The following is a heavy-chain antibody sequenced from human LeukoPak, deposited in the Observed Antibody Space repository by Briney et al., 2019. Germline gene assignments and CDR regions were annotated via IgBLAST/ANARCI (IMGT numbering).Heavy chain of an antibody. J-gene: IGHJ6*03. CDR1: GGSISSYY. CDR2: VYYTGST. Sequence: SETLSLTCTVSGGSISSYYWSWVRQPPGKGLEWIGFVYYTGSTNYSPSLKSRVTISVDTSKNQFSLELSSVTAADTAVYFCARGRVSSSSWYSAYYYYFYMDVWGKGTTVTVSS. D-gene: IGHD6-13*01. V-gene: IGHV4-59*01. CDR3: ARGRVSSSSWYSAYYYYFYMDV.